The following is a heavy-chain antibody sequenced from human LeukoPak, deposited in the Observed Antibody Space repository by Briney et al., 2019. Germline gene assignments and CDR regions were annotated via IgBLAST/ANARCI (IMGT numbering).Heavy chain of an antibody. D-gene: IGHD3-10*01. Sequence: GASVKVSCKASGYTFTGYYMHWVRQAPGQGLEWMGWINPNNGGTNYAQKFQGRVTMTRDTSISTAYMELSRLRSDDTAVYYCARAGPPYGSGNWFDPWGQGTLVTVSS. CDR3: ARAGPPYGSGNWFDP. J-gene: IGHJ5*02. CDR1: GYTFTGYY. V-gene: IGHV1-2*02. CDR2: INPNNGGT.